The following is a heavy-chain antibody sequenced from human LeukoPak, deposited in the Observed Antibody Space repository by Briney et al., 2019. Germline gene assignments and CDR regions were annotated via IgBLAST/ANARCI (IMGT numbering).Heavy chain of an antibody. D-gene: IGHD3-16*02. CDR1: GYSISSGYY. J-gene: IGHJ4*02. V-gene: IGHV4-38-2*01. Sequence: PSETLSLTCAVSGYSISSGYYWGWIRQPPGKGVEWIGSIYHSGSTYYNPSLKSRVTISVDTSKNQFSLMLSSVTAADTAVYYCARVHYYDYVWGSYRYMGGSFDYWGQGTLVTVSS. CDR3: ARVHYYDYVWGSYRYMGGSFDY. CDR2: IYHSGST.